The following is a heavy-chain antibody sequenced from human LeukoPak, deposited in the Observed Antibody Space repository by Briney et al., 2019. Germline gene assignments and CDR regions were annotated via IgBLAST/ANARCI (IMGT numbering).Heavy chain of an antibody. Sequence: SETLSLTCTVSGASITSSNYYWLWLRQPPGKGLEWIGSIYYTGITYYNLSLKSRVTISVDRSKNQFSLKLSSVTAADTAVYYCARVRIRRAFDIWGQGTMVTVSS. J-gene: IGHJ3*02. CDR2: IYYTGIT. V-gene: IGHV4-39*07. CDR3: ARVRIRRAFDI. CDR1: GASITSSNYY. D-gene: IGHD2-15*01.